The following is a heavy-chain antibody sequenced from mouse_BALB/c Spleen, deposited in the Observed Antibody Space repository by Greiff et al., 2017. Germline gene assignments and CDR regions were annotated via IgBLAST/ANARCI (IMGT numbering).Heavy chain of an antibody. J-gene: IGHJ4*01. CDR3: ARGGYDVNYNAMDY. CDR1: GFYIKDTY. CDR2: IDPANGNT. Sequence: EVQLQQSGAELVKPGASVKLSCTASGFYIKDTYMHWVKQRPEQGLEWIGRIDPANGNTKYDPKFQGMATITADTSSNTTYLQLSSLTSEDTAVYYCARGGYDVNYNAMDYWGQGTAVTVSS. V-gene: IGHV14-3*02. D-gene: IGHD2-14*01.